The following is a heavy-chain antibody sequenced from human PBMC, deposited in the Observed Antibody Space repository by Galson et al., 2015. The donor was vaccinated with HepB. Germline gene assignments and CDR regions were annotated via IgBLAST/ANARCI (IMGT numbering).Heavy chain of an antibody. D-gene: IGHD3-22*01. CDR1: GFTFSSYS. V-gene: IGHV3-21*04. CDR2: ISSSSSYI. Sequence: SLRLSCAASGFTFSSYSMNWVRQAPGKGLEWVTSISSSSSYIYYADSVKGRFTISRDNAKNSLYLQMNSLRSEDTAVYYCARARDHYDSSGLDAFDIWGQGTMVTVSS. CDR3: ARARDHYDSSGLDAFDI. J-gene: IGHJ3*02.